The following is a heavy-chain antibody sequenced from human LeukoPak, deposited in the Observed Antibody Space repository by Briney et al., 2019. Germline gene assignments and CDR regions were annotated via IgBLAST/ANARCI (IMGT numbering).Heavy chain of an antibody. V-gene: IGHV3-64*01. CDR1: GFTFSSYA. CDR3: ARTYCSSTSCLVDY. Sequence: PGGSLRLSCAASGFTFSSYAIHWVRQAPGKGLEYVSAISTNGGSTYYANSVKGRFTISRDNSKNTLYLQMGSLRAEDMAVYYCARTYCSSTSCLVDYWGQGNLVTVSS. D-gene: IGHD2-2*01. J-gene: IGHJ4*02. CDR2: ISTNGGST.